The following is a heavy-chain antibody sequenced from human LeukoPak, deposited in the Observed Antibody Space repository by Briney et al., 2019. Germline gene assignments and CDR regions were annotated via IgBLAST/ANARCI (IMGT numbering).Heavy chain of an antibody. CDR3: ATTNYYDSSGYYYGPFDY. J-gene: IGHJ4*02. V-gene: IGHV1-3*03. CDR2: INAGHGNT. CDR1: GYTFTGYY. Sequence: GASVKVSCKASGYTFTGYYIHWVRQAPGQRLEWMGWINAGHGNTKYSQEFQGRVTITRDTSASTAYMELSSLRSEDMAVYYCATTNYYDSSGYYYGPFDYWGQGTLVTVSS. D-gene: IGHD3-22*01.